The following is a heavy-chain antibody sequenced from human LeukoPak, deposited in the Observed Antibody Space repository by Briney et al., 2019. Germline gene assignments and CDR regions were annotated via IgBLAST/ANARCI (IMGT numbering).Heavy chain of an antibody. CDR1: GGSISSYY. J-gene: IGHJ4*02. CDR3: ARGREGGLFDY. V-gene: IGHV4-59*12. CDR2: IYYSGST. Sequence: PSETLSLTCTVSGGSISSYYWSWIRQPPGKGLEWIGYIYYSGSTNYNPSLKSRVTISVDTSKNQFSLKLSSVTAADTAVYYCARGREGGLFDYWGQGTLVTVSS.